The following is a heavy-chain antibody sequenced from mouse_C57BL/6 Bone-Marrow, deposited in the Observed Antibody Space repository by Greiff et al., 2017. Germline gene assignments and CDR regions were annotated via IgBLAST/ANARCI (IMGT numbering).Heavy chain of an antibody. Sequence: QQSGAELVRPGASAKLSCTASGFNIKDDYMHWVKQRPEQGLEWIGWIDPENGDTEYASKFQGKATITADTSSNTAYLQLSSLTSEDTAVYYCTTLDYYGSRIFFAYWGQGTLVTVSA. CDR2: IDPENGDT. CDR3: TTLDYYGSRIFFAY. J-gene: IGHJ3*01. CDR1: GFNIKDDY. D-gene: IGHD1-1*01. V-gene: IGHV14-4*01.